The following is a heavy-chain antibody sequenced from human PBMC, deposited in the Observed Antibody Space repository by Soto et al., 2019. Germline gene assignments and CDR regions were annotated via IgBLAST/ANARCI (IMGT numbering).Heavy chain of an antibody. CDR1: GFIFKHHA. D-gene: IGHD1-1*01. CDR3: ARDGQQLAPYAMDV. CDR2: IWYDGSHT. J-gene: IGHJ6*02. Sequence: QVQLVESGGGVVQPGRSLGLSCAASGFIFKHHAMHWVRQAAGKGLEWVAQIWYDGSHTYYTDSVKGRFTISRDNLKDMVYLQMDSLRAEDTAVYYCARDGQQLAPYAMDVWGQGTTVTVSS. V-gene: IGHV3-33*01.